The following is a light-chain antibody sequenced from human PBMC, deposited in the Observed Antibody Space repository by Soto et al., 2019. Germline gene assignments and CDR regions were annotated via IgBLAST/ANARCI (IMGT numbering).Light chain of an antibody. CDR3: QQYYGTLPT. CDR2: GAS. J-gene: IGKJ1*01. Sequence: DIVMTQSPDSLAVYLGERTTINCKSSQSVLYSSNNKNYLAWYQQNPGQPPKLLLYGASTRESVVPDRFSGSGSGTDFLLTISSLQAGDVAVYFCQQYYGTLPTFGQGTKVEI. V-gene: IGKV4-1*01. CDR1: QSVLYSSNNKNY.